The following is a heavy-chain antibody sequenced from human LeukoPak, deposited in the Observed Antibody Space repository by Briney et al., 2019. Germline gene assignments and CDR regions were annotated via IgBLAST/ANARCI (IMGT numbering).Heavy chain of an antibody. CDR3: AIQLMQTYYYYGMDV. Sequence: GGSLRLSCAASGFTVSSNYMSWVRQAPGKGLEWVSAISGSGGSTYYADSVKGRFTISRDNSKNTLYLQMNSLRAEDTAVYYSAIQLMQTYYYYGMDVWGQGTTVTVSS. V-gene: IGHV3-23*01. J-gene: IGHJ6*02. D-gene: IGHD2-2*01. CDR2: ISGSGGST. CDR1: GFTVSSNY.